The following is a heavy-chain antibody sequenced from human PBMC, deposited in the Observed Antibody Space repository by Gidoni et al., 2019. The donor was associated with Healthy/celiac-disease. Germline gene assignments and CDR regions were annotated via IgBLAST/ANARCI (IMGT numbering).Heavy chain of an antibody. CDR3: ARSFMVRGSGLDV. D-gene: IGHD3-10*01. V-gene: IGHV3-21*01. Sequence: EVQLVESGGGLVKPGGSLRLSCAASGFTFSSYSMNWVRQAPGKGLEWVSSISSSSSYIYYADSVKGRFTISRDNAKNSLYLQMNSLRAEDTAVYYCARSFMVRGSGLDVWGQGTTVTVSS. J-gene: IGHJ6*02. CDR2: ISSSSSYI. CDR1: GFTFSSYS.